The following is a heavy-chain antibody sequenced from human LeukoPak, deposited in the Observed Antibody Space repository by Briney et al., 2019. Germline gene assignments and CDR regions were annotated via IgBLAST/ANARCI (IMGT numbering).Heavy chain of an antibody. D-gene: IGHD5-24*01. CDR3: AREGGYNLPFDY. Sequence: SETLSLTCTVSGGSISSYYWSWIRQPPGKGLEWIGYIYYSGSTNYNPSLKSRVTISVDTSKSQFSLKLSSVTAADTAVYYCAREGGYNLPFDYWGQGTLVTVSS. CDR2: IYYSGST. CDR1: GGSISSYY. J-gene: IGHJ4*02. V-gene: IGHV4-59*01.